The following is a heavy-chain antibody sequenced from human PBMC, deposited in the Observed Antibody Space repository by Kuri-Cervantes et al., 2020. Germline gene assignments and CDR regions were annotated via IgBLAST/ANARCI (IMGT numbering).Heavy chain of an antibody. D-gene: IGHD4-17*01. CDR2: IYCSGST. Sequence: SETLSLTCTVSGGSISRADYYWSWVRQPPGKGLEWIGYIYCSGSTYYSPSLKCRVTISIDTSKNRFSLKLSSVTAADTAVYYCASTHYGDYGLDYWGQGTLVTVSS. CDR3: ASTHYGDYGLDY. V-gene: IGHV4-30-4*01. CDR1: GGSISRADYY. J-gene: IGHJ4*02.